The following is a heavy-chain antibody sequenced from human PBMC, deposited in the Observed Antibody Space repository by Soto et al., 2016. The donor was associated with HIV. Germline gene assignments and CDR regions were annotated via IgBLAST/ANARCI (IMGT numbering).Heavy chain of an antibody. D-gene: IGHD2-21*02. CDR2: IYNSGNT. CDR1: GGSISSSSHY. V-gene: IGHV4-39*02. J-gene: IGHJ3*01. Sequence: QLQLQESGPGLVKPSETLSLICTVSGGSISSSSHYWGWIRQPPGKGLEWIGSIYNSGNTYYNPSLKSQVTISGDTSKNHFSLELSSVTATDTAVYYCARPGHLNGGNSGAAFDVWAKGQWSRLF. CDR3: ARPGHLNGGNSGAAFDV.